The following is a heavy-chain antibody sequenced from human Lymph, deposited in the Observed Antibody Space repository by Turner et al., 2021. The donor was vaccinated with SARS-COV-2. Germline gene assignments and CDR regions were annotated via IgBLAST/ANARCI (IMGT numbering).Heavy chain of an antibody. CDR2: IYSGGST. CDR1: GLNVSSNY. V-gene: IGHV3-66*01. J-gene: IGHJ3*02. Sequence: EVQLVESGGGLVQPGGSLRLSCAASGLNVSSNYMSWVRQAPGKGLKWVSVIYSGGSTFYADSVKGRFTISRDNSKNTLYLQMNSLRAEDTAVYYCARDFREGAFDIWGQGTMVTISS. CDR3: ARDFREGAFDI. D-gene: IGHD3-10*01.